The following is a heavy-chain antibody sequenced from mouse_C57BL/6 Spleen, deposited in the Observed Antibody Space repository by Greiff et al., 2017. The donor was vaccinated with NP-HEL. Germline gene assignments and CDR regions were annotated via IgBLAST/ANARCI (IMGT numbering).Heavy chain of an antibody. D-gene: IGHD4-1*01. CDR3: ARGRWDPCYAMDY. V-gene: IGHV1-64*01. CDR1: GYTFTSYW. J-gene: IGHJ4*01. CDR2: IHPNGGST. Sequence: QVQLQQPGAELVKPGASVKLSCKASGYTFTSYWMHWVKQRPGQGLEWIGMIHPNGGSTNYNDKFKGKSTLTVDKSSSTAYMQLSSLTSEDSAVYYCARGRWDPCYAMDYWGQGTSVTVSS.